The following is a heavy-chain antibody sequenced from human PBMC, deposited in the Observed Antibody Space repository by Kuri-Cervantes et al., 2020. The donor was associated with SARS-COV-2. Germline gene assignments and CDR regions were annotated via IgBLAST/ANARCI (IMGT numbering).Heavy chain of an antibody. Sequence: GGSLRLSCTASGFIFSDYYMNWVRQAPGKGLEWVSSISSSSSYVYYADSVKGRLTISRDNAKNSLYLQMNSLRAEDTAVYYCARVADTLVSYGTDAFDIWGQGTMVTVSS. CDR2: ISSSSSYV. CDR3: ARVADTLVSYGTDAFDI. CDR1: GFIFSDYY. V-gene: IGHV3-21*01. D-gene: IGHD3-16*01. J-gene: IGHJ3*02.